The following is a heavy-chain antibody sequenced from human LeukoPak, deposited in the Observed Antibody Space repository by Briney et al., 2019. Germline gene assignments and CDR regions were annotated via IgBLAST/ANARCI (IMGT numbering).Heavy chain of an antibody. V-gene: IGHV4-61*01. J-gene: IGHJ3*02. CDR1: GGSISSTSYY. Sequence: SETLSLTCTVSGGSISSTSYYWSWIRQPPGKGLEWIGYIYYSGSTNYNPSLKSRVTISVDTSKNQFSLKLSSVTAADTAVYYCARDHGSSWYRGDAFDIWGQGTMVTVSS. CDR2: IYYSGST. CDR3: ARDHGSSWYRGDAFDI. D-gene: IGHD6-13*01.